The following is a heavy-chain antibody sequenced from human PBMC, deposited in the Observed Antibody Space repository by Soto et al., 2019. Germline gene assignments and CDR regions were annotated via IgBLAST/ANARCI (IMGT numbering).Heavy chain of an antibody. D-gene: IGHD1-26*01. CDR3: ATDSEKQGGVNCFDT. V-gene: IGHV1-18*04. Sequence: ASVKVSCKASGYTFTSYGISWVRQAPGQGLEWMGWISAYNGNTNYAQKLQGRVTMTTDTSTSTAYMELRSLRSDDTAVYYCATDSEKQGGVNCFDTWGQGTLVTVSS. J-gene: IGHJ5*02. CDR1: GYTFTSYG. CDR2: ISAYNGNT.